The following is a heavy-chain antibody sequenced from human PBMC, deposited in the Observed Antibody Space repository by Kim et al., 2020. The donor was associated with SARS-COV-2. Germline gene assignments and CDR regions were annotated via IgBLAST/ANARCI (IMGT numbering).Heavy chain of an antibody. CDR2: ISGSGGST. CDR3: AKDLENDRAVAGNWFDP. D-gene: IGHD6-19*01. Sequence: GGSLRLSCAASGFTFSSYAMSWVRQAPGKGLEWVSAISGSGGSTYYADSVKGRFTISRDNSKNTLYLQMNSLRAEDTAVYYCAKDLENDRAVAGNWFDPWGQGTLVTVSS. J-gene: IGHJ5*02. CDR1: GFTFSSYA. V-gene: IGHV3-23*01.